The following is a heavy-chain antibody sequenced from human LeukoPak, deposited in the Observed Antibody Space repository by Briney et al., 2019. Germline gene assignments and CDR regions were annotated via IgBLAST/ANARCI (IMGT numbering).Heavy chain of an antibody. D-gene: IGHD2-2*01. Sequence: SETLSLTCTVSGYSISSGYYWGWIRQPPGKGLEWIGTIFHSGSTYSNPSLKSRVTISVDTSKNQFSLNLSSVTAADTAVYYCARTTYQLLFFDYWGQGTLVTVSS. CDR1: GYSISSGYY. J-gene: IGHJ4*02. CDR2: IFHSGST. V-gene: IGHV4-38-2*02. CDR3: ARTTYQLLFFDY.